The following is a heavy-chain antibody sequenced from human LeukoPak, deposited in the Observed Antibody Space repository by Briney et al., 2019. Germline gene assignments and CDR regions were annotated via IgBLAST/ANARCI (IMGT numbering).Heavy chain of an antibody. Sequence: GGSLRLSCAASGFTFSSYAMSLVRQAPGKGLEWVSAISGSGGSTYYADSVKGRFTISRDNSKNTLYLQMNSLRAEDTAVYYCAKLPANYDILTGYYTPPNYFDYWGQGTLVTVSS. CDR1: GFTFSSYA. CDR3: AKLPANYDILTGYYTPPNYFDY. D-gene: IGHD3-9*01. J-gene: IGHJ4*02. V-gene: IGHV3-23*01. CDR2: ISGSGGST.